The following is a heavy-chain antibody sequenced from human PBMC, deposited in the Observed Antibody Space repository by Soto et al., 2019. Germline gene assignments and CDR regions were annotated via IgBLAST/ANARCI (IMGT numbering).Heavy chain of an antibody. CDR1: GGPFSSYH. D-gene: IGHD2-2*01. CDR3: AKVGGTTSSNLFYP. V-gene: IGHV1-69*08. CDR2: IIPILGRA. J-gene: IGHJ5*02. Sequence: QVQLVQSGAEVKKPGSSVKLSCKASGGPFSSYHISWVRQAPGQGLEWVGRIIPILGRANNAQHFQGRVTITQDTSSYTAYMELSSLTSEDKAVYYCAKVGGTTSSNLFYPWGHGTLVTVSS.